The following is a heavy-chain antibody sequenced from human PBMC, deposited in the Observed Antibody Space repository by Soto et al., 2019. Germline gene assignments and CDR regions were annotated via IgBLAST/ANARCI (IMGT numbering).Heavy chain of an antibody. CDR2: IHPSDSYT. V-gene: IGHV5-10-1*01. CDR1: GYSFTDYW. CDR3: GRQPSHTAYYFDY. Sequence: GESLKISCKGSGYSFTDYWIMWLRQMPGKGLEWMARIHPSDSYTNYSPPFQGHVTISTDKSIDTAYLQWSGVKASDTAKYCCGRQPSHTAYYFDYWGQGALVTVSS. D-gene: IGHD5-18*01. J-gene: IGHJ4*02.